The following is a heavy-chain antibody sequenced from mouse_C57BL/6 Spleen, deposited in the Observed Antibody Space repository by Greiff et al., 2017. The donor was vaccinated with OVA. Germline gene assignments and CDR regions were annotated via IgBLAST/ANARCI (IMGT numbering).Heavy chain of an antibody. Sequence: VKVVESGPELVKPGASVKISCKASGYAFSSSWMNWVKQRPGKGLEWIGRIYPGDGDTNYNGKFKGKATLTADKSSSTAYMQLSSLTSEDSAVYFCARNGRDWGQGTTLTVSS. J-gene: IGHJ2*01. D-gene: IGHD1-1*01. CDR2: IYPGDGDT. CDR3: ARNGRD. CDR1: GYAFSSSW. V-gene: IGHV1-82*01.